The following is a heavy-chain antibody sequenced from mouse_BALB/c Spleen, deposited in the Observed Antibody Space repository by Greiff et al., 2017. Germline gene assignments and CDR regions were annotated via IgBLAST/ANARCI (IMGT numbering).Heavy chain of an antibody. CDR2: ISDGGSYT. D-gene: IGHD2-3*01. J-gene: IGHJ3*01. V-gene: IGHV5-4*02. Sequence: EVNLVESGGGLVKPGGSLKLSCAASGFTFSDYYMYWVRQTPEKRLEWVATISDGGSYTYYPDSVKGRFTISRDNAKNNLYLQMSSLKSEDTAMYYCARDLIYDGYYGFAYWGQGTLVTVSA. CDR1: GFTFSDYY. CDR3: ARDLIYDGYYGFAY.